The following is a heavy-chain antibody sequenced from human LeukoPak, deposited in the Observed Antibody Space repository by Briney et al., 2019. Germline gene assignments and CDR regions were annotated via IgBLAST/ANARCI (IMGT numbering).Heavy chain of an antibody. CDR1: GASVSSGNYF. Sequence: SQTLSLTCSVSGASVSSGNYFWTWIRQPTGKGLEWIGRLSTSGNTNYNPSLESRVTISVDTSKNQFSLKLSSVTAADTAVYYCARRFRWELRDWGQGTLVTVSS. J-gene: IGHJ4*02. D-gene: IGHD1-26*01. V-gene: IGHV4-61*02. CDR2: LSTSGNT. CDR3: ARRFRWELRD.